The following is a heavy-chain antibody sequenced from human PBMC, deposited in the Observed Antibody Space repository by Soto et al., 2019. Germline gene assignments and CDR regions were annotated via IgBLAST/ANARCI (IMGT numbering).Heavy chain of an antibody. Sequence: PGGSLRLSCEAPGFTFSSYAMSWVRQAPGKGLEWVSGIDAGGGSTYYADSVKGRFTISRDNFKSSLYLQMSSLRAEDTAVYYCAKGKISTTTYTSFDSWGRGTLVTVSS. CDR1: GFTFSSYA. V-gene: IGHV3-23*01. J-gene: IGHJ5*01. CDR3: AKGKISTTTYTSFDS. CDR2: IDAGGGST. D-gene: IGHD1-26*01.